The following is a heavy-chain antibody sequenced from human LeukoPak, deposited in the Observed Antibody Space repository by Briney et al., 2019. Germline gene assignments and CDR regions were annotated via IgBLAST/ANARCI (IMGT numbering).Heavy chain of an antibody. D-gene: IGHD3-10*01. CDR1: GYTFTSYG. Sequence: GASVKVSCKASGYTFTSYGISWVRQAPGQGREWMGWISAYNGNTNYAQKLQGRVTMTTDTSTSTAYMELSSLRSEDTAVYYCARPDYYGSGSYSNYYYYGMDVWGQGTTVTVSS. J-gene: IGHJ6*02. CDR3: ARPDYYGSGSYSNYYYYGMDV. V-gene: IGHV1-18*01. CDR2: ISAYNGNT.